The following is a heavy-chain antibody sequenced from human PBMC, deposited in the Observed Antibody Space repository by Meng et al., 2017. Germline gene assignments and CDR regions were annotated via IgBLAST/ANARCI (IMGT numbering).Heavy chain of an antibody. V-gene: IGHV3-9*01. CDR2: ISWNSGSI. CDR3: AKGDTYYYGSGSYLGGY. J-gene: IGHJ4*02. D-gene: IGHD3-10*01. Sequence: GGSLRLSCAASGLTFDDYAMHWVRQAPGKGLEWVSGISWNSGSIGYADSAKGRFTISRDNAKNSLYLQMNSLRAEDTALYYCAKGDTYYYGSGSYLGGYWGQGTLVTVSS. CDR1: GLTFDDYA.